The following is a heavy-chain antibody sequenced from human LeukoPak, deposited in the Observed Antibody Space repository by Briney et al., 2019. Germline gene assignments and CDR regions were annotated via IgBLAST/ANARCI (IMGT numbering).Heavy chain of an antibody. V-gene: IGHV3-21*04. D-gene: IGHD3-16*01. CDR2: ISSSSSYI. CDR3: ARDTDYVWGSYDY. CDR1: GFTFSSYS. J-gene: IGHJ4*02. Sequence: GRSLRLSCAASGFTFSSYSMNWVRQAPGKGLEWVSSISSSSSYIYYADSVKGRFTISRDNAKNSLYLQMNSLRAEDTALYYCARDTDYVWGSYDYWGQGTLVTVSS.